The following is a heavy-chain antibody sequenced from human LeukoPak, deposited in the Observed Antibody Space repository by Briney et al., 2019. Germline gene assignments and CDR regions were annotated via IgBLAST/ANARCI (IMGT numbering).Heavy chain of an antibody. CDR2: INYDGET. J-gene: IGHJ4*02. D-gene: IGHD3-9*01. V-gene: IGHV4-59*08. CDR3: ARNTHATTDWPYFDF. Sequence: PSGTLSLTCAVSGVSISRYCWSWIRQNPGKGLQWIAYINYDGETNYDYSLKSRATISVDTSKNQFSLRLTSVTAADTAIYYCARNTHATTDWPYFDFWGQGAHITVSS. CDR1: GVSISRYC.